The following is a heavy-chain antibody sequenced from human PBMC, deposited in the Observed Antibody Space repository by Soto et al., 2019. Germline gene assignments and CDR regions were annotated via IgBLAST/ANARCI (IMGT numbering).Heavy chain of an antibody. CDR1: GYSFTSYT. D-gene: IGHD2-15*01. J-gene: IGHJ2*01. CDR3: ARGYCSGGTCYSGWDLDL. Sequence: QVQLVQSGPEVKKPGASVKVSCKASGYSFTSYTLHWVRQAPGQRLEWMGWINAANGDAKHSQNFQGRVTITRDTSATTGYMELSSLRSEDTAVYYCARGYCSGGTCYSGWDLDLWGRGTLVTVSS. CDR2: INAANGDA. V-gene: IGHV1-3*01.